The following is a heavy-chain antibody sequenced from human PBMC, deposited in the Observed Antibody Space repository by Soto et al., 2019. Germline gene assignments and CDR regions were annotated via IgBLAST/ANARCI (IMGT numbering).Heavy chain of an antibody. CDR1: GFTFSSYS. D-gene: IGHD2-2*01. Sequence: EVQLVESGGGLVKPGGSLRLSCAASGFTFSSYSMNWVRQAPGKGLEWVSSISSSSSYIYYADSVKGRFTISRDNAKNSLYLQMNSLRAEDTAVYYCARDFASSRDGGDYWGQGTLVTVSS. V-gene: IGHV3-21*01. CDR3: ARDFASSRDGGDY. J-gene: IGHJ4*02. CDR2: ISSSSSYI.